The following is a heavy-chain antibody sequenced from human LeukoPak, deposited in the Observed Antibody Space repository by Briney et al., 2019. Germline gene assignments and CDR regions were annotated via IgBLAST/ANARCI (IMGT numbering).Heavy chain of an antibody. D-gene: IGHD6-13*01. CDR3: ARAIMAAAGNMDYFDY. V-gene: IGHV4-61*01. J-gene: IGHJ4*02. CDR2: IYYSGST. Sequence: PSETLSLTCTVSGGSVSSGSYYWSWIRQPPGKGLEWIGDIYYSGSTNYNPSLKSRVTISVDTSKNQFSLKLSSVTAADTAVYYCARAIMAAAGNMDYFDYWGQGTLVTVSS. CDR1: GGSVSSGSYY.